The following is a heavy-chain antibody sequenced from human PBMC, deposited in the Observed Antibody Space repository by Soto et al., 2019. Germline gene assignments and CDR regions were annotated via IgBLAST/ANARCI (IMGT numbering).Heavy chain of an antibody. J-gene: IGHJ3*02. CDR2: INPGNGDT. D-gene: IGHD5-18*01. Sequence: QVQLVQSGAEVKKPGASVKVSCRASGYTFTTYTLRWVRQAPGQRLEWMAWINPGNGDTNYSQNFKGRVTATRDTSASTTYMEMSSLRSEDTATYYCERKQPWFQIGWASALDIWRQGTMVTVSS. CDR3: ERKQPWFQIGWASALDI. V-gene: IGHV1-3*01. CDR1: GYTFTTYT.